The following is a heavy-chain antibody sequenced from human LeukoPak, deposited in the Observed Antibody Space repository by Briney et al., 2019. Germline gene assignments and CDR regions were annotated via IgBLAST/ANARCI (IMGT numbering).Heavy chain of an antibody. V-gene: IGHV1-69*04. CDR3: AREGARLHDILTGSNQPVAFDP. D-gene: IGHD3-9*01. J-gene: IGHJ5*02. Sequence: GGSLRLSCAASGFTFSSYAISWVRQAPGQGLEWMGRIIPILGIANYAQKFQGRVTITADKSTSTAYMELSSLRSEDTAVYYCAREGARLHDILTGSNQPVAFDPWGQGTLVTVSS. CDR2: IIPILGIA. CDR1: GFTFSSYA.